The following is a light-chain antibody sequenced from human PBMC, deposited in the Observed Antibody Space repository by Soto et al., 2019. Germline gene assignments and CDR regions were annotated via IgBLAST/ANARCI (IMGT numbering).Light chain of an antibody. CDR2: GAS. J-gene: IGKJ4*01. CDR1: QSISSN. V-gene: IGKV3-15*01. Sequence: EIVMTQSPATLSVSPGERATLSCRASQSISSNLAWYQQKPGQPPRLLIYGASTRATGIPARFSGSGSGTEFTLTITSLQSEDFAVYYCQEYNNWHPITFGGGTKVDI. CDR3: QEYNNWHPIT.